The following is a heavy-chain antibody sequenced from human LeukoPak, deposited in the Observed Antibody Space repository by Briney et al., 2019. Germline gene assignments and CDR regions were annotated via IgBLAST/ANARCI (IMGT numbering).Heavy chain of an antibody. D-gene: IGHD1-26*01. CDR3: AATTVSSAH. J-gene: IGHJ4*02. Sequence: SETLSLTCAISGGSISSSNWWTWVRQPPGKGLEWVGEIYLRGNTNYNPSLESRATISVDESKTQLSLRLESVTAADTAVYYCAATTVSSAHWGQGTLVTVSS. V-gene: IGHV4-4*02. CDR1: GGSISSSNW. CDR2: IYLRGNT.